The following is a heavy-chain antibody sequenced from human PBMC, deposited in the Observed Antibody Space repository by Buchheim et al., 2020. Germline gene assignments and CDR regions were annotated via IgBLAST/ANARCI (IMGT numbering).Heavy chain of an antibody. V-gene: IGHV3-23*01. CDR3: AKDLWDLQGWFDY. Sequence: EVQLLESGGGLVQPGGSLRLSCVASGFTFSSHAMNWVRQAPGKGLEWVSSDISGRGGRTYYADSVKGRFTISRDNSKNTLYLQMNSLRAEDTAVYYCAKDLWDLQGWFDYWGQGTL. CDR1: GFTFSSHA. D-gene: IGHD1-26*01. CDR2: ISGRGGRT. J-gene: IGHJ4*02.